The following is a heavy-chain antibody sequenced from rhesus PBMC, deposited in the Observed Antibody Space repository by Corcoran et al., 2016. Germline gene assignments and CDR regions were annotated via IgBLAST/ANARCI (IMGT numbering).Heavy chain of an antibody. J-gene: IGHJ4*01. CDR3: ASGWDYFDY. V-gene: IGHV4-169*02. CDR1: GGSISSSY. D-gene: IGHD1-44*01. Sequence: QLQLQESGPGLVKPSETLSVTCAVSGGSISSSYWSWIRQAPGKGLEWIGYIYGSGSSTNYNPSLKSRVTLSVDTSKNQLSLKLSSVTAADTAVYYCASGWDYFDYWGQGVLVTVSS. CDR2: IYGSGSST.